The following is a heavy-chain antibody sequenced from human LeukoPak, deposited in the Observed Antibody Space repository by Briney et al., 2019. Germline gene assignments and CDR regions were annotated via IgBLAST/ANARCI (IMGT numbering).Heavy chain of an antibody. V-gene: IGHV1-2*02. CDR1: GYTFTVYY. Sequence: ASVKVSCKASGYTFTVYYMHWVRQAPGQGLEWMGWINPNSGGTNYAQKFQGRVTMTRDTSISTAYMELSRLRSDDTAVYYCARVVGGSGTPDAFDIWGQGTMVTVSS. CDR3: ARVVGGSGTPDAFDI. J-gene: IGHJ3*02. D-gene: IGHD1/OR15-1a*01. CDR2: INPNSGGT.